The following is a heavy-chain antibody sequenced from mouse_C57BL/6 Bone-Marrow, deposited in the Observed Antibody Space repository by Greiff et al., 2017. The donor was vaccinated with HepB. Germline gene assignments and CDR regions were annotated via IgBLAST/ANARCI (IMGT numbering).Heavy chain of an antibody. V-gene: IGHV1-69*01. CDR1: GYTFTSYW. D-gene: IGHD2-5*01. CDR3: ARGPYYSNRYYFDY. J-gene: IGHJ2*01. Sequence: LQQPGAELVMPGASVKLSCKASGYTFTSYWMHWVKQRPGQGLEWIGEIDPSDSYTNYNQKFKGKSTLTVDKSSSTAYMQLSSLTSEDSAVYYCARGPYYSNRYYFDYWGQGTTLTVSS. CDR2: IDPSDSYT.